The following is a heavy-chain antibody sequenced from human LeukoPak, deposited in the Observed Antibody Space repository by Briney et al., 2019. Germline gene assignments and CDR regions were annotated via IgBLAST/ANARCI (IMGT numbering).Heavy chain of an antibody. Sequence: ETLSLTCTVSGYSISSGYYWGWIRQAPGRGLEWVSAISSGGGNTDYADSVKGRFTISRDNSKNTVFLQMNSLRAEDTGVYYCANRISGSSSWGQGTLVTVSS. CDR2: ISSGGGNT. D-gene: IGHD1-26*01. CDR1: GYSISSGYY. CDR3: ANRISGSSS. V-gene: IGHV3-23*01. J-gene: IGHJ5*02.